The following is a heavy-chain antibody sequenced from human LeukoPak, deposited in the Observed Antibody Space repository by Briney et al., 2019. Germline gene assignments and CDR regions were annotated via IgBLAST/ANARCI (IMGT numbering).Heavy chain of an antibody. J-gene: IGHJ4*02. CDR3: ARGPTTVTN. V-gene: IGHV3-7*03. CDR1: GFTFSSYW. Sequence: GGSLRLSCAASGFTFSSYWMSWVRQAPGKGLEWVANIKQDGSEKYYVDSVKGRFTISRDNAKNTLYLQMNSLSAEDTAVYFCARGPTTVTNWGQGNLVTVSS. CDR2: IKQDGSEK. D-gene: IGHD4-17*01.